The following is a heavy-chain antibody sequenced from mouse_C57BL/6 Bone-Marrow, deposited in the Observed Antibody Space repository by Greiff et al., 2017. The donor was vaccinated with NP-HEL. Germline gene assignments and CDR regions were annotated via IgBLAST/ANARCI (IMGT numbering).Heavy chain of an antibody. V-gene: IGHV5-6*01. D-gene: IGHD2-4*01. Sequence: EVKVVESGGDLVKPGGSLKLSCAASGFTFSSYGMSWVRQTPDKRLEWVATISSGGSYTYYPDSVKGRVTISGDNAKNTLYLQMSSLKSEDTAMYYCASIYYDYDEGFANWGQGTLVTVSA. CDR3: ASIYYDYDEGFAN. CDR1: GFTFSSYG. CDR2: ISSGGSYT. J-gene: IGHJ3*01.